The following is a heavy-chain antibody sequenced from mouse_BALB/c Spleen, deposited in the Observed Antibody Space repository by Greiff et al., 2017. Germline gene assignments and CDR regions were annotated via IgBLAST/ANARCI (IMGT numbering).Heavy chain of an antibody. Sequence: EVKLMESGGGLVKLGGSLKLSCAASGFTFSSYYMSWVRQTPEKRLELVAAINSNGGSTYYPDTVKGRFTISRDNAKNTLYLQMSSLKSEDTALYYCARQRDYRYDEYYYAMDYWGQGTSVTVSS. CDR3: ARQRDYRYDEYYYAMDY. V-gene: IGHV5-6-2*01. CDR2: INSNGGST. J-gene: IGHJ4*01. D-gene: IGHD2-14*01. CDR1: GFTFSSYY.